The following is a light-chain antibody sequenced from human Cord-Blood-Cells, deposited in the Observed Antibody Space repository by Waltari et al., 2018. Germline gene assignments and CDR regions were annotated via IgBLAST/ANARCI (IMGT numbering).Light chain of an antibody. Sequence: QSVLTQPPSASGTPGQRVTISCSGSSSNIGRNYVYWYQQLPGTAPKLLSCRNKLRPSGVPDRFSGSKSRTSASLAISGLRSEDEADYYCAAWDDSLSGWVFGGGTKLTVL. J-gene: IGLJ3*02. V-gene: IGLV1-47*01. CDR1: SSNIGRNY. CDR3: AAWDDSLSGWV. CDR2: RNK.